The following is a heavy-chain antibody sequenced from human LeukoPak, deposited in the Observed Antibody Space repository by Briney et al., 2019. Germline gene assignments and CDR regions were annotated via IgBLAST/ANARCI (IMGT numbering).Heavy chain of an antibody. Sequence: SETLSLTCVVYGGSFSGYYWSWIRQPPGKGLEWIGEINHSGSTNYNPSLKSRVTISVDTSKNQFSLKLSSVTAADTAVYYCARDYYDSSGYWAFDIWGQGTMVTVSS. D-gene: IGHD3-22*01. CDR3: ARDYYDSSGYWAFDI. CDR2: INHSGST. V-gene: IGHV4-34*01. CDR1: GGSFSGYY. J-gene: IGHJ3*02.